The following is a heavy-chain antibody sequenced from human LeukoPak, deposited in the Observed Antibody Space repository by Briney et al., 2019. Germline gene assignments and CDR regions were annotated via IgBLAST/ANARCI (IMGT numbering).Heavy chain of an antibody. CDR1: RFTFSSYG. D-gene: IGHD6-19*01. CDR2: IRYDGSNQ. V-gene: IGHV3-30*02. CDR3: AKFSSGWYIDY. Sequence: GGSLRLSCTASRFTFSSYGMHWVRQAPGKGLEWVAFIRYDGSNQYYADSVRGRFTISRDNSKNTLYLQMNSLRVEDTAVYYCAKFSSGWYIDYWGQGTLVTVSP. J-gene: IGHJ4*02.